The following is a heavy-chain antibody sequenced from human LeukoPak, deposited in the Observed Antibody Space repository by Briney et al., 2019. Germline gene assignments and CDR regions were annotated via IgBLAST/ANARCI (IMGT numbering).Heavy chain of an antibody. V-gene: IGHV1-69*05. CDR1: GGTFSSYA. Sequence: SVKVSCKASGGTFSSYAISWVRQAPGQGLEWMGGIIPIFGTANYAQKFQGRVTITTDESTSTAYMELSSLRSEDTAVYYCARAWFGEFNYYYYMDDWGKGTTVTVSS. J-gene: IGHJ6*03. D-gene: IGHD3-10*01. CDR2: IIPIFGTA. CDR3: ARAWFGEFNYYYYMDD.